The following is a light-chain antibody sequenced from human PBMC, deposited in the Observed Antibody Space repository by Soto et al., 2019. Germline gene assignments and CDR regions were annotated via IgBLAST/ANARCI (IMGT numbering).Light chain of an antibody. CDR3: QQYNSYLQN. J-gene: IGKJ2*01. CDR1: QSISSS. V-gene: IGKV1-5*01. Sequence: DIQMTQSPSTLSASVGDRVTITCRASQSISSSLAWYQQKPGKAPKLLIYDASSLESGVPSRFSGSGSGTEFTLTIRSLQPDDFAPYYCQQYNSYLQNFGQGIKADIK. CDR2: DAS.